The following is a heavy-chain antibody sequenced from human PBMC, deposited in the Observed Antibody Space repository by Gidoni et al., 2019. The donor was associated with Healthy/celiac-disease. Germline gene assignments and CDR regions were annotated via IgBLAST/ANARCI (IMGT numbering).Heavy chain of an antibody. CDR2: IYLDDSDT. V-gene: IGHV5-51*01. CDR3: ARRWDSSSWYDTWFDP. CDR1: GYSFTSYW. D-gene: IGHD6-13*01. Sequence: EVQLVQSGAEVQKPGESLKISCKGSGYSFTSYWIGWVLQMPGKGLEWMGIIYLDDSDTRYSPSFQGQVTISADKSISTAYLQWSSLKASDTAMYYCARRWDSSSWYDTWFDPWGQGTLVTVSS. J-gene: IGHJ5*02.